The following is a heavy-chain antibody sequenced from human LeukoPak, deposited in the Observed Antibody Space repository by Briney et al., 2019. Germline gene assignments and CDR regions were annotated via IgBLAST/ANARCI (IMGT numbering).Heavy chain of an antibody. J-gene: IGHJ6*02. D-gene: IGHD6-19*01. Sequence: PGGSLRLSCAASGFTFSSYGMHWVRQAPGKGLAWVAVISYDGSNKYYADSVKGRFTISRDNSKNTLYLQMNSLRAVDTAVYYCTNMGSGDGMDVWGQGTTVTVSS. CDR2: ISYDGSNK. CDR3: TNMGSGDGMDV. V-gene: IGHV3-30*18. CDR1: GFTFSSYG.